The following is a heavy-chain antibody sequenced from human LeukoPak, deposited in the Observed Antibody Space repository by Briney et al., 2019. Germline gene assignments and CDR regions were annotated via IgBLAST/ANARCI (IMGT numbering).Heavy chain of an antibody. Sequence: GGSLRLSCAASGFTFSNAWMSWVRQAPGKGLEWVGRIKSKTDGGTTDYAVPVKGRFTISRDDSKNTLYLQMNSLKTEDTAVYYCTTDLGYSYGYYYYGMDVWGQGTTVTVSS. V-gene: IGHV3-15*01. D-gene: IGHD5-18*01. CDR2: IKSKTDGGTT. CDR1: GFTFSNAW. CDR3: TTDLGYSYGYYYYGMDV. J-gene: IGHJ6*02.